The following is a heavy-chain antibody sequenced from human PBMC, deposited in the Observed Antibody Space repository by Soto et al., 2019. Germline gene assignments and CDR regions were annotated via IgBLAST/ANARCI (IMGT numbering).Heavy chain of an antibody. Sequence: TLALTCTVSGGFVNSDTHSWSWIRQTPGKRLEWIGFIYSGGSTKNPSLRSRVTMSVDTSKNQFSLKLRSVIVADTAVYHCARFVRYCSATTRSTRADVCSQGITVIVSS. D-gene: IGHD2-15*01. CDR3: ARFVRYCSATTRSTRADV. CDR2: IYSGGST. V-gene: IGHV4-61*01. J-gene: IGHJ6*02. CDR1: GGFVNSDTHS.